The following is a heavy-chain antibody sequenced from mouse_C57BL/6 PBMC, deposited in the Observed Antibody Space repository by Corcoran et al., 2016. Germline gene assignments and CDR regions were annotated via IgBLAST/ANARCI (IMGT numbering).Heavy chain of an antibody. CDR2: ISYDGSN. V-gene: IGHV3-6*01. Sequence: DVQLQESGPGLVKPSQSLSLTCSVTGYSITSGYYWNWIRQFPGNKLEWMGYISYDGSNNYNPSLKNRISITRDTSQNQFFLKLNSVTTEDTATYYCARFCGSPYYFDYWGQGTTLTVSS. J-gene: IGHJ2*01. CDR3: ARFCGSPYYFDY. CDR1: GYSITSGYY. D-gene: IGHD1-1*01.